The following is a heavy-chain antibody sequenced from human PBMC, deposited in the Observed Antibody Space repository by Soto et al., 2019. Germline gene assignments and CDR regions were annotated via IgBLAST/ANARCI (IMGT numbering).Heavy chain of an antibody. CDR2: IIPILGIA. V-gene: IGHV1-69*02. CDR1: GGTFSSYT. Sequence: QVQLVQSGAEVKKPGSSVKVSCKASGGTFSSYTISWVRQAPGQGLEWMGRIIPILGIANYAQKFQGRVTITADKSTSTAYMELSILRSEDTAVYYCARGPTPWGGDAFDIWGQGTMVTVSS. CDR3: ARGPTPWGGDAFDI. D-gene: IGHD2-15*01. J-gene: IGHJ3*02.